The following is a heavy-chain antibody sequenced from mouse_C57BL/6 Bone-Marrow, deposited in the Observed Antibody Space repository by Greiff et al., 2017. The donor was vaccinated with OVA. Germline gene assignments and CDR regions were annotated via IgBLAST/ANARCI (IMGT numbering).Heavy chain of an antibody. CDR3: ARARRGSLYAMDY. CDR2: IYPRSGNT. D-gene: IGHD1-1*02. CDR1: GYTFTSYG. Sequence: LVESGAELARPGASVKLSCKASGYTFTSYGISWVKQRTGQGLEWIGEIYPRSGNTYYNEKFKGKATLTADKSSSTAYMELRSLTSEDSAVYFCARARRGSLYAMDYWGQGTSVTVSS. V-gene: IGHV1-81*01. J-gene: IGHJ4*01.